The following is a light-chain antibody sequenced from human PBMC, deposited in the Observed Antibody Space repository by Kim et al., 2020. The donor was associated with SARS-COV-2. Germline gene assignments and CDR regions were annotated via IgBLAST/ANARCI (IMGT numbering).Light chain of an antibody. V-gene: IGKV1-27*01. J-gene: IGKJ1*01. CDR3: QKYDSVPWT. CDR2: AAS. Sequence: VSVGDRVTITCRASQDISNYLAWYQQKPVKVPKLLIYAASSLQSGVPSRFGGSGSGTDFTLTITSLQPEDVATYYCQKYDSVPWTFGPGTKVDIK. CDR1: QDISNY.